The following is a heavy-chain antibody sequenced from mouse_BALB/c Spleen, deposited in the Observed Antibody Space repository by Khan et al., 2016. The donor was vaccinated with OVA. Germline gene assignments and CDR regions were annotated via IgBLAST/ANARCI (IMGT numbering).Heavy chain of an antibody. CDR2: ISYSGNT. V-gene: IGHV3-2*02. D-gene: IGHD1-1*01. J-gene: IGHJ2*01. CDR1: GYSITSDYA. Sequence: EVELVESGPGLVKPSQSLSLTCTVTGYSITSDYAWNWIRQFPGNKLEWMGFISYSGNTNYNPSLKSRISITRDTSKNQFFLQLNSVTTEDTATYYGARVYGGDCDYWGQGTTLTVSS. CDR3: ARVYGGDCDY.